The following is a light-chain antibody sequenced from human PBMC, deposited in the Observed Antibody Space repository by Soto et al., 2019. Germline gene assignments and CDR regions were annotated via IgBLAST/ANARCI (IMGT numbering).Light chain of an antibody. CDR1: QSFNSIY. Sequence: EIVLTQSPGTLSLSPGERATLSCRASQSFNSIYLAWYQQKPGLAPRLLMFDASSRANGIPDRFRGSGSGTGFTLTISSLEPEDFAVYYCQQYSSSLWTFGQGTKVDIK. J-gene: IGKJ1*01. CDR2: DAS. V-gene: IGKV3D-20*01. CDR3: QQYSSSLWT.